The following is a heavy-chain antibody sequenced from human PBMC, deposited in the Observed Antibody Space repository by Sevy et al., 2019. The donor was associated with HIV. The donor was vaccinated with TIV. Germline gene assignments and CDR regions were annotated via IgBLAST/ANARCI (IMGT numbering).Heavy chain of an antibody. J-gene: IGHJ4*02. CDR2: ISSSGSNI. Sequence: GGSLRLSCVASGFPFSSYEMIWVRQAPGKGLEWISYISSSGSNIYYSDSVKGRFTISRDNAKNSLYLQMNSLRAEDTALYYCARDLPPSATTVAHFDYWGQGTLVTVSS. D-gene: IGHD4-17*01. CDR1: GFPFSSYE. V-gene: IGHV3-48*03. CDR3: ARDLPPSATTVAHFDY.